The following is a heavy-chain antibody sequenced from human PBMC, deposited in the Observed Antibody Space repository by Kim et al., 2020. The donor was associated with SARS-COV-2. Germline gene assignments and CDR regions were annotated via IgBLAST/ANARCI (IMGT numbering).Heavy chain of an antibody. CDR3: VRGSYGSGTS. V-gene: IGHV4-39*01. Sequence: SETLSLTCTVSGGSINFSSYLWAWIRQPPGKGLEWIGSLYYTGNTYYNESLKNRVSISVDMSKNQFSLILPSVTAADTAVYYCVRGSYGSGTSWGQGTLV. J-gene: IGHJ4*02. CDR2: LYYTGNT. CDR1: GGSINFSSYL. D-gene: IGHD3-10*01.